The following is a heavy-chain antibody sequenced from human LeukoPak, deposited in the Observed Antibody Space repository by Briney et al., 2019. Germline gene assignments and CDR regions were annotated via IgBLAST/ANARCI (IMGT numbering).Heavy chain of an antibody. CDR1: GFTVSSNY. J-gene: IGHJ4*02. CDR2: ISSSSSYI. Sequence: GGSLRLSCAASGFTVSSNYMSWVRQAPGKGLEWVSSISSSSSYIYYADSMKGRFTISRDNAKNSLYLQMNSLRAEDTAVYYCARDKAPYYFDYWGQGTLVTVSS. CDR3: ARDKAPYYFDY. V-gene: IGHV3-21*01.